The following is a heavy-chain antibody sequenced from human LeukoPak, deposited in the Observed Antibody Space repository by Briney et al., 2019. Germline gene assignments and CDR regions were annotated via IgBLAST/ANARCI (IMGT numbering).Heavy chain of an antibody. CDR2: INPSGGST. D-gene: IGHD6-6*01. V-gene: IGHV1-46*01. Sequence: ASVKVSCKASGYTFTSYYMHWVRQAPGQGLEWMGIINPSGGSTSYAQKFQGRVTMTRDTSTSTVYMELSSLRSEDTAVYYCARGGSSMAARFPIDYWGQGTLVTVSS. J-gene: IGHJ4*02. CDR1: GYTFTSYY. CDR3: ARGGSSMAARFPIDY.